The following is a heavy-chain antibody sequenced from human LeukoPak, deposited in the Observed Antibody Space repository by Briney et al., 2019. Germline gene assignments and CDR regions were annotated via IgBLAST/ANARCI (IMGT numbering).Heavy chain of an antibody. Sequence: GGSLRLSCAASGFTFSTYNIHWVRQAPGKGLEGGVVISYDGRNKYYADSVKARLTIYRDNSKNALYLHMNSLRAEDTAVYYCAKDQGYYDCWSGYPHDWFDPWGQGTLVTVSS. CDR1: GFTFSTYN. CDR2: ISYDGRNK. J-gene: IGHJ5*02. D-gene: IGHD3-3*01. V-gene: IGHV3-30*18. CDR3: AKDQGYYDCWSGYPHDWFDP.